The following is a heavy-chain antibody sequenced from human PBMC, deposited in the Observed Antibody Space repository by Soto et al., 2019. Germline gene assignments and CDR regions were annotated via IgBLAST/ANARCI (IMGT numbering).Heavy chain of an antibody. V-gene: IGHV3-23*01. D-gene: IGHD5-18*01. CDR2: ISGSGGST. CDR3: AKTRGYSYGIFDY. Sequence: SLRLSCAASGFTFSSYAMSWVRQAPGKGLEWVSAISGSGGSTYYADSVKGRFTISRDNSKDTLYLQMNSLRAEDTAVYYCAKTRGYSYGIFDYWGQGTLVTVSS. J-gene: IGHJ4*02. CDR1: GFTFSSYA.